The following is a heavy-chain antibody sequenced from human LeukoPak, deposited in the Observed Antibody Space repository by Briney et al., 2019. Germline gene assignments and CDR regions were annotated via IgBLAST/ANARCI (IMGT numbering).Heavy chain of an antibody. CDR3: ARVRGRGYSYGPVDY. J-gene: IGHJ4*02. CDR2: IYYSGST. CDR1: GGSISSSSYY. V-gene: IGHV4-39*07. D-gene: IGHD5-18*01. Sequence: PSETLSLTCTVSGGSISSSSYYWGWIRQPPGKGLEWIGSIYYSGSTYYNPSLKSRVTISVDTSKNQFSLKLSSVTAADTAVYYCARVRGRGYSYGPVDYWGQGTLVTVSS.